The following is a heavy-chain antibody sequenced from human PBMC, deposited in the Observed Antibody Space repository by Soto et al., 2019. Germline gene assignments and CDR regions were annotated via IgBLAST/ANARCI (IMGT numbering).Heavy chain of an antibody. D-gene: IGHD6-25*01. CDR1: GYSFTSYW. CDR3: ARWAAPFAGMDV. Sequence: GESPKISCKGSGYSFTSYWIIWARQMPGKGLEWMGRIDPSDSYTNYSPSFQGHVTISADKSITTAYLQWSSLKASDTAMYYCARWAAPFAGMDVWGQGTTVTVSS. V-gene: IGHV5-10-1*01. CDR2: IDPSDSYT. J-gene: IGHJ6*02.